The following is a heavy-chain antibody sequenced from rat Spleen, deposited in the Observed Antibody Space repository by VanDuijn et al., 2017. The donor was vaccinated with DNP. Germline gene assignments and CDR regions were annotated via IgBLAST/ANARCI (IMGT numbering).Heavy chain of an antibody. Sequence: EVQVVESGGGLVQPGRSLKLSCAASGFTFSDYNMAWVRQAPMKGLEWVASISPSGGSTYYRDSVKGRFTISRDNAKSTLYLQMDSLRSEDTATYYCARVEQLRAMDAWGQGTSVTVSS. CDR1: GFTFSDYN. CDR2: ISPSGGST. CDR3: ARVEQLRAMDA. D-gene: IGHD1-10*01. V-gene: IGHV5S23*01. J-gene: IGHJ4*01.